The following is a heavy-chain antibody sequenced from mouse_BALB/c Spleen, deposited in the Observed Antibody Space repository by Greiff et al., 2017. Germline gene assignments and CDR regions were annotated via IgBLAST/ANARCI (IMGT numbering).Heavy chain of an antibody. CDR2: IDPANGNT. CDR1: GFNIKDTY. V-gene: IGHV14-3*02. J-gene: IGHJ2*01. CDR3: ASVSY. Sequence: EVKLVESGAELVKPGASVKLSCTASGFNIKDTYMHWVKQRPEQGLEWIGRIDPANGNTKYDPKFQGKATITADTSSNTAYLQLSSLTSEDTAVYYCASVSYWGQGTTLTVSS.